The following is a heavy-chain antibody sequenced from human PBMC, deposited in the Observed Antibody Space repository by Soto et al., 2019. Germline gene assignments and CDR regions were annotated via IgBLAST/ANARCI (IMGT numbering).Heavy chain of an antibody. Sequence: ASVKVSCKASGYTFTSYDINWVRQATGQGLEWMGWMNPNSGNTGYAQKFQGRVTMTRNTSISTAYMELSSLRSEDTAVYYCARRGYSSSWYYYYYGMDVWGQGTTVXVSS. J-gene: IGHJ6*02. CDR2: MNPNSGNT. V-gene: IGHV1-8*01. CDR1: GYTFTSYD. D-gene: IGHD6-13*01. CDR3: ARRGYSSSWYYYYYGMDV.